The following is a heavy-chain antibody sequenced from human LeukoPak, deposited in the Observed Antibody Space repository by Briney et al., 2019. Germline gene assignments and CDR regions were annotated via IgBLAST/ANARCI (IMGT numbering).Heavy chain of an antibody. Sequence: ASVTVSRKASGYTFTGYYMHWVRQALGQGLEWMGRINPNSGGTNYAQQFPRKLTMTTDASISTAYRERSRLRSDDTGVYNCARGSPRVIDGWGQGTLVTVSS. J-gene: IGHJ4*02. V-gene: IGHV1-2*05. CDR3: ARGSPRVIDG. D-gene: IGHD2-21*01. CDR2: INPNSGGT. CDR1: GYTFTGYY.